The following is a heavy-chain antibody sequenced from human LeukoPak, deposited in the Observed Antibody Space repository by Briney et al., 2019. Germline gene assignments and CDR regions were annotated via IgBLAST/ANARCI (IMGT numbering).Heavy chain of an antibody. J-gene: IGHJ4*02. V-gene: IGHV3-23*01. CDR3: AKVSKSSSSPYYFDY. CDR1: GFTFSSYA. CDR2: ISGSGGST. Sequence: GGSLRLSCAASGFTFSSYAMSWVRQAPGKGLEWVSAISGSGGSTYYADSVEGRFTISRDNSKNTLYLQMNSLRAEDTAVYYCAKVSKSSSSPYYFDYWGQGTLVTVSS. D-gene: IGHD6-6*01.